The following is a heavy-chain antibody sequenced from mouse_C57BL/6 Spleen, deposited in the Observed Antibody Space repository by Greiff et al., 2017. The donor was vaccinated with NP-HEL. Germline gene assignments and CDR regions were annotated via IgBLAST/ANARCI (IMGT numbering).Heavy chain of an antibody. CDR1: GYTFTSYG. J-gene: IGHJ2*01. V-gene: IGHV1-81*01. CDR3: ARESTTVVATDYFDY. D-gene: IGHD1-1*01. Sequence: VKLQESGAELARPGASVKLSCKASGYTFTSYGISWVKQRTGQGLEWIGEIYPRSGNTYYNEKFKGKATLTADKSSSTAYMELRSLTSEDSAVYYCARESTTVVATDYFDYWGQGTTLTVSS. CDR2: IYPRSGNT.